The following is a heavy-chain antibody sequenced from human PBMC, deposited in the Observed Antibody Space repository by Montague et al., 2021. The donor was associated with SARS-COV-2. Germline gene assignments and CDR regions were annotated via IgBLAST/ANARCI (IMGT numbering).Heavy chain of an antibody. CDR1: GGSIVTGDYY. CDR2: IFHSGTT. Sequence: SETLSLTCSVSGGSIVTGDYYLAWSRQPPGKGLEWIGSIFHSGTTYYAPSLRGRVTISVDTSKNQFSLKLNSVTAADTAFYYCVREYTGSSQASWGQGTLVTVS. CDR3: VREYTGSSQAS. D-gene: IGHD6-6*01. J-gene: IGHJ5*02. V-gene: IGHV4-39*02.